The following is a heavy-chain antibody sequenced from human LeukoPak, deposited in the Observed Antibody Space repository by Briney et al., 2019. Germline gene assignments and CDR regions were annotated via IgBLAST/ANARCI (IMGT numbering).Heavy chain of an antibody. CDR1: AFTFSSYS. CDR3: ARPLMYYYGSETYFWFDP. D-gene: IGHD3-10*01. Sequence: GGSLRLSCAASAFTFSSYSMNWVRQAPGKGLEWVANIKQDGSEKYYVDSVKGRFTISRDNAKNSLSLQMNSLRAEDTAVYYCARPLMYYYGSETYFWFDPWGQGTLVTVSS. V-gene: IGHV3-7*01. J-gene: IGHJ5*02. CDR2: IKQDGSEK.